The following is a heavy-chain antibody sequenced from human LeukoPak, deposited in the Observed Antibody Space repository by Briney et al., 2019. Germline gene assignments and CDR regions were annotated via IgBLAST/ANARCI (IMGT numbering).Heavy chain of an antibody. V-gene: IGHV2-5*01. CDR3: AHRPSLYCSSTSCYHEFDY. CDR1: GFSLSTSGVG. D-gene: IGHD2-2*01. J-gene: IGHJ4*02. CDR2: IYWNDDK. Sequence: SGPTLVNPTQTLTLTCNFSGFSLSTSGVGVGWIRQPPVKALEWLALIYWNDDKRYSPSLKSRLTITKDTSKNQVVLTMTNMDPVDTATYYCAHRPSLYCSSTSCYHEFDYWGQGTLVTVSS.